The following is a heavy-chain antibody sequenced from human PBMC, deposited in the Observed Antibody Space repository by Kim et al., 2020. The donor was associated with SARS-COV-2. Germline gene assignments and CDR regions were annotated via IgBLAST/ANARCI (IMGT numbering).Heavy chain of an antibody. CDR3: ARGLMDLSGDYGDYVIIYYYGMDV. V-gene: IGHV1-8*01. CDR2: MNPNSGNT. Sequence: ASVKVYCKASGYTFTSYDINWVRQATGQGLEWMGWMNPNSGNTGYAQKFQGRVTMTRNTSISTAYMELSSLRSEDTAVYYCARGLMDLSGDYGDYVIIYYYGMDVWGQGATVTVAS. D-gene: IGHD4-17*01. CDR1: GYTFTSYD. J-gene: IGHJ6*02.